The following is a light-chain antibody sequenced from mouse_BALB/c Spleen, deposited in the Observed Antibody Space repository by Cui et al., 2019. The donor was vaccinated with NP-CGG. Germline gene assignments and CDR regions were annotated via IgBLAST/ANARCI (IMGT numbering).Light chain of an antibody. V-gene: IGLV1*01. Sequence: QPFLTREPALTTSPGETVTLTCRSSTGAVTTSNYANWVQEKPDHLFTGLIGGTHNRAPGVPARFSGSLIGDKAALTITGAQTEDEAIYFCALWYSNHWVFGGGTKLTVL. CDR3: ALWYSNHWV. J-gene: IGLJ1*01. CDR2: GTH. CDR1: TGAVTTSNY.